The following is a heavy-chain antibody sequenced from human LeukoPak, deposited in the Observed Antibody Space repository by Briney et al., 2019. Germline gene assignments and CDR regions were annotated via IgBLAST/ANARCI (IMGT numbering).Heavy chain of an antibody. V-gene: IGHV1-2*02. CDR2: INPTSGGTNPNSGAT. J-gene: IGHJ4*02. Sequence: ASVKVSCKTSGYTFTGYYMHWVRQAPGQGLEWMGWINPTSGGTNPNSGATNYAQKFQGRVTMTRDTSISTAYMELSRLTSDDTAVYYCARDMRRGRDYYGSGTLEFWGQGTLVTVSS. D-gene: IGHD3-10*01. CDR3: ARDMRRGRDYYGSGTLEF. CDR1: GYTFTGYY.